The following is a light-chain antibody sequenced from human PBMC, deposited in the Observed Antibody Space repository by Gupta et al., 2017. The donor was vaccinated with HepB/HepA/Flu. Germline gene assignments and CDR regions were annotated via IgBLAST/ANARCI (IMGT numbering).Light chain of an antibody. V-gene: IGKV3-11*01. J-gene: IGKJ5*01. CDR2: DVP. CDR1: QSVTKF. Sequence: EVVLTQSPATLSSSPGERATLSCKASQSVTKFLAWYQQRPGQAPRLLIDDVPNRATGIPARFSGGGSGADFTLTSSGLEAEDSAFYYHQHRSNWPITFGQGTHLEIK. CDR3: QHRSNWPIT.